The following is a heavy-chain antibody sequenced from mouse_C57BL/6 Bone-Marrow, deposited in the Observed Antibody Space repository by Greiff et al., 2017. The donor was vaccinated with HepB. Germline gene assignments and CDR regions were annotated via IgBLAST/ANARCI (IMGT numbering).Heavy chain of an antibody. J-gene: IGHJ3*01. CDR1: GYTFTSYG. CDR3: AREGPWFAY. V-gene: IGHV1-81*01. CDR2: IYPRSGNT. Sequence: VMLVESGAELARPGASVKLSCKASGYTFTSYGISWVKQRTGQGLEWIGEIYPRSGNTYYNEKFKGKATLTADKSSSTAYMELRSLTSEDSAVYFCAREGPWFAYWGQGTLVTVSA.